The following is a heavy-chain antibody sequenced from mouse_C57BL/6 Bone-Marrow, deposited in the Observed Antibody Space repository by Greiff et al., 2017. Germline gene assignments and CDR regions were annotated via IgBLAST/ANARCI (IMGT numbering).Heavy chain of an antibody. Sequence: LVESGAELARPGASVKLSCTASGYNFTSYGISWVKQRTGQGLAWIGEIYPRSGNTYYNEKFKGKATLTADKSSSTAYMELRSLTSEDSAVYFFARRIYYLPDYWGQGTTLTVSS. CDR3: ARRIYYLPDY. V-gene: IGHV1-81*01. J-gene: IGHJ2*01. D-gene: IGHD1-1*01. CDR2: IYPRSGNT. CDR1: GYNFTSYG.